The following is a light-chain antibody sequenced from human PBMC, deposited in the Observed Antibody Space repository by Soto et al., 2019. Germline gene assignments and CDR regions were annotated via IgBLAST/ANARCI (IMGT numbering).Light chain of an antibody. J-gene: IGLJ3*02. CDR3: CSHAGSGTLV. CDR1: SSNVGKYKF. Sequence: QSALTQPASVSGSPGQSITISCTGTSSNVGKYKFVSWYQQHPGKAPKLILYEAIKRPSGVSNRFSGYKSGNTASLTISGLQAEDEADYYCCSHAGSGTLVFGGGTQLTVL. V-gene: IGLV2-23*01. CDR2: EAI.